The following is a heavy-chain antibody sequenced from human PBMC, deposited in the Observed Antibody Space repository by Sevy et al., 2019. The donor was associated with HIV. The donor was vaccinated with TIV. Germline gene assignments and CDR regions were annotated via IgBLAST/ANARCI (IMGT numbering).Heavy chain of an antibody. J-gene: IGHJ1*01. CDR2: ISYGGST. CDR3: ARRVAAAGQGNEYFQH. CDR1: GDSISSNKYY. Sequence: SETLSLTCTVSGDSISSNKYYWAWIRQPPGKGLEWIGSISYGGSTYYNPSLHSRVTLSVDTCKNQFSLNLSSVTAADTAKYYCARRVAAAGQGNEYFQHWGRGTLVTVSS. V-gene: IGHV4-39*01. D-gene: IGHD6-13*01.